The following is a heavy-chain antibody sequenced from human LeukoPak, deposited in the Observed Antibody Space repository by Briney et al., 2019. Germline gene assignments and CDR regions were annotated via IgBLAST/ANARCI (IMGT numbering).Heavy chain of an antibody. Sequence: SVKVSCKASGGTFSSYTISWVRQAPGQGLEWMGRIIPILGIANYAQKFQGRVTITADKSTSTAYMELSSLRSEDTAVYYCAGDPDMCVRGGDCYFLDYWGQGTLVTVSS. CDR3: AGDPDMCVRGGDCYFLDY. J-gene: IGHJ4*02. V-gene: IGHV1-69*04. CDR2: IIPILGIA. CDR1: GGTFSSYT. D-gene: IGHD2-21*02.